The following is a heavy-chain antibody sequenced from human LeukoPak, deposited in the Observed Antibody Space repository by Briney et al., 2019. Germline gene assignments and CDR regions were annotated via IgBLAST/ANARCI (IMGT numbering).Heavy chain of an antibody. V-gene: IGHV3-13*01. D-gene: IGHD5-18*01. CDR1: GFTFSSYD. CDR2: IGTAGDT. CDR3: ARAGQGYSYGYEGGMDG. Sequence: GGSLRLSCAASGFTFSSYDMHWVRQATGKGLEWVSAIGTAGDTYYSGSVKGRLTISRENAKNTLFLQMNSLRAGNTPVYYPARAGQGYSYGYEGGMDGSGQGTTVTVSS. J-gene: IGHJ6*02.